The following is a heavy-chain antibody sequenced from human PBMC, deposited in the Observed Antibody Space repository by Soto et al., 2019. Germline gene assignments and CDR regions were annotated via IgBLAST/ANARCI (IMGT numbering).Heavy chain of an antibody. CDR1: GGSISNFY. Sequence: PSETLSLTCTVSGGSISNFYCSWIRQPPGKGLEWIGYIYYTGSTNYNPSLKSRVTISVDTSKNLFSLRLSSVTAADTAVYYCASHKSFHYNGLDIWGQGTTVIVSS. CDR3: ASHKSFHYNGLDI. D-gene: IGHD1-26*01. CDR2: IYYTGST. J-gene: IGHJ6*02. V-gene: IGHV4-59*01.